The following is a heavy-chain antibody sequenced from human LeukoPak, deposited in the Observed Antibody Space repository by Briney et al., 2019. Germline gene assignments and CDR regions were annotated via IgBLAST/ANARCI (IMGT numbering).Heavy chain of an antibody. V-gene: IGHV3-7*04. CDR3: ARDNSAEKGQQLAN. CDR1: GFTVSRFW. J-gene: IGHJ4*02. CDR2: INGDVREK. D-gene: IGHD6-13*01. Sequence: PGPSLRLSCAASGFTVSRFWMTWVRQAPGKGLEYVAKINGDVREKKYVESVKGRFTISKDNVRKSLCLQMSSLRVEDTAVYYCARDNSAEKGQQLANWGQGTRVTVST.